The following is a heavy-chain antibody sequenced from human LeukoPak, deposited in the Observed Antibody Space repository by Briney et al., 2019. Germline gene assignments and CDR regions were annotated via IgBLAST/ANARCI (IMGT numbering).Heavy chain of an antibody. CDR3: AELGITMIGGV. D-gene: IGHD3-10*02. CDR1: GFTFSSYS. J-gene: IGHJ6*04. CDR2: ISSSSGYI. V-gene: IGHV3-21*01. Sequence: GGSLRLSCAASGFTFSSYSMNWVRQAPGKGLEWVSSISSSSGYIYYADSVKGRSTISRDNAKNSLYLQMNSLGAEDTAVYYCAELGITMIGGVWGKGTTVTISS.